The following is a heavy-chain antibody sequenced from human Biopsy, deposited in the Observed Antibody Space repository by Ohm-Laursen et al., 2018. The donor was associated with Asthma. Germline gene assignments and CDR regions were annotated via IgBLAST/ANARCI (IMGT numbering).Heavy chain of an antibody. V-gene: IGHV3-23*01. CDR1: GFTFSSYA. CDR3: ARGDSSNWSHYYFDY. D-gene: IGHD3-22*01. CDR2: ISASGHAT. J-gene: IGHJ4*02. Sequence: GSLRLSCSASGFTFSSYAMGWVRQAPGTGLEWVSGISASGHATYDADSVRGRFTISKDKSKNTLFLQMNSLRAEDTAVYYCARGDSSNWSHYYFDYWGQGTLATVSS.